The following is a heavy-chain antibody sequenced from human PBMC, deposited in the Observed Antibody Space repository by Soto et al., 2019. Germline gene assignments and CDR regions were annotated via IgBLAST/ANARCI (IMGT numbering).Heavy chain of an antibody. Sequence: SETLSLTCAVYGGSFSGYYWSWIRQPPGKGLEWIGEINHSGSTNYNPSLKSRVTISVDTSKNQFSLKLSSVTAADTAVYYCARAERWWAGSGWPWGQGTLVTVSS. CDR1: GGSFSGYY. D-gene: IGHD6-19*01. J-gene: IGHJ5*02. CDR2: INHSGST. CDR3: ARAERWWAGSGWP. V-gene: IGHV4-34*01.